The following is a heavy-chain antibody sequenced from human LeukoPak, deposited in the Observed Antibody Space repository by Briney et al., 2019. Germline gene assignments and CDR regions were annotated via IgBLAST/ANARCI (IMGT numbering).Heavy chain of an antibody. CDR3: AREICGGSCNPPSYMDV. D-gene: IGHD2-15*01. Sequence: GGSLRLSYAASGFTVSSNYMSWVRQAPGKGLQWVSVIYNDGTTYYADSVKGRFTISRDNSKNTLYLQMNSLRAEDTAVYYCAREICGGSCNPPSYMDVWGNGTTVTVSS. CDR2: IYNDGTT. J-gene: IGHJ6*03. CDR1: GFTVSSNY. V-gene: IGHV3-53*01.